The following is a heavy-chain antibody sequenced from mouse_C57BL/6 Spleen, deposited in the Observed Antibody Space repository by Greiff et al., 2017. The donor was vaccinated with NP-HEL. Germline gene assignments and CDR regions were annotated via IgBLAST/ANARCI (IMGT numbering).Heavy chain of an antibody. CDR3: TRAELVYYYAMDY. D-gene: IGHD4-1*01. CDR2: ISSGGDYI. Sequence: EVKLVESGEGLVKPGGSLKLSCAASGFTFSSYAMSWVRQTPEKRLEWVAYISSGGDYIYYADTVKGPFTISRDNARNTLYLQMSSLKSEDTAMYDCTRAELVYYYAMDYWGQGTSVTVSS. V-gene: IGHV5-9-1*02. J-gene: IGHJ4*01. CDR1: GFTFSSYA.